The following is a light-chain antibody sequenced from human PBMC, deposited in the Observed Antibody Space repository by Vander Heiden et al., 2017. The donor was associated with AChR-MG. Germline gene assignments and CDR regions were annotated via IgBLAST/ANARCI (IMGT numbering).Light chain of an antibody. CDR2: GAP. V-gene: IGKV1-39*01. Sequence: DIQMTQSPSSLSASVGDRVTITCRARQRISSNLKWYRNNPGKAPGLLIFGAPILQSGVPSRFLGSGAGTEFTLSINSLQPVDFATYYCQQTYCTPRTFGQGTKLEIK. CDR1: QRISSN. J-gene: IGKJ1*01. CDR3: QQTYCTPRT.